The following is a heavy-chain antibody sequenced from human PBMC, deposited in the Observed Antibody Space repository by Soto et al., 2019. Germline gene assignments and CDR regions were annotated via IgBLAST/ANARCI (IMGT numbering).Heavy chain of an antibody. CDR2: ISHLEST. Sequence: NPSETLSLTCTVSGASISYGGFSWSWIRQSPGKGLEWIGYISHLESTYFHPSFKSRLTMSIDRTRNQFSLKLSSVTAADIAVYYCARGGGYDSFDYWGQGVLVTVFS. J-gene: IGHJ4*02. CDR1: GASISYGGFS. CDR3: ARGGGYDSFDY. V-gene: IGHV4-30-2*06. D-gene: IGHD5-12*01.